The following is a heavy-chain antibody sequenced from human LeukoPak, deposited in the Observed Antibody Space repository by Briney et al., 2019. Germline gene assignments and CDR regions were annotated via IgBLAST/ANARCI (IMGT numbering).Heavy chain of an antibody. CDR1: GASIRSYS. CDR2: IYNSGST. CDR3: ARESSGWLYYFDY. Sequence: SETLSLTCSVSGASIRSYSWSWLRQPAGKGLEWIGYIYNSGSTNSNPSLKSRVTISVDTSKNQFSLRLSAVTAADTAVYYCARESSGWLYYFDYWGQGTLVTVSS. J-gene: IGHJ4*02. D-gene: IGHD6-19*01. V-gene: IGHV4-59*01.